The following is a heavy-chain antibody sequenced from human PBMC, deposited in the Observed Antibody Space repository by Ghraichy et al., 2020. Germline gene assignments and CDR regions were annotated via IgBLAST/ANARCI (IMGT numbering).Heavy chain of an antibody. V-gene: IGHV4-61*02. D-gene: IGHD3-9*01. CDR3: ARANYDILTGVFYFDY. CDR2: IYTSGST. J-gene: IGHJ4*02. Sequence: SETLSLTCTVSGGSISSGSYYWSWIRQPAGKGLEWIERIYTSGSTNYNPSLKSRVTISVDTSKNQFSLQLSSVTAADTAVYYCARANYDILTGVFYFDYWGQGTLLTVSS. CDR1: GGSISSGSYY.